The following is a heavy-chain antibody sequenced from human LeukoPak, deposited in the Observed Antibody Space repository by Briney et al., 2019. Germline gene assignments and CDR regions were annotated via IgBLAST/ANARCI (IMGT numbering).Heavy chain of an antibody. CDR1: GYTFTSYG. CDR3: ARDPSGSHETTFPDY. V-gene: IGHV1-18*01. CDR2: ISAYNGNT. D-gene: IGHD1-26*01. Sequence: ASVKVSCKASGYTFTSYGISWVRQAPGQGLEWMGWISAYNGNTNYAQKLQGRVTMTTDTSTSTAYMELRSLRSDDTAVYYCARDPSGSHETTFPDYWGQGTLVTVSS. J-gene: IGHJ4*02.